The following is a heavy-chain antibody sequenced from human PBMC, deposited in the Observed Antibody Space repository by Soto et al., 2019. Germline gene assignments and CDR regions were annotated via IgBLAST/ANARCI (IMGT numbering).Heavy chain of an antibody. D-gene: IGHD2-15*01. Sequence: PSETLSLTCTVSLGSVNTADYFWAWIRQPPGKGLEFIGSIHSSGGTFYSPSLKSRVSISIDKSKNHFSLRLTSVTAGDTAVYFCASVVVGATRQSGSDHWGRGTLVTVSS. CDR3: ASVVVGATRQSGSDH. J-gene: IGHJ4*02. CDR2: IHSSGGT. CDR1: LGSVNTADYF. V-gene: IGHV4-39*02.